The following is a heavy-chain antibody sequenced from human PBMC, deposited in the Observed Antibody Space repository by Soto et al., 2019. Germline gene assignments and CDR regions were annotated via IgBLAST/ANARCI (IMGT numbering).Heavy chain of an antibody. J-gene: IGHJ3*02. D-gene: IGHD3-10*01. V-gene: IGHV3-23*01. CDR2: ISGSGGST. CDR1: GFTFSRYA. Sequence: GGSLRLSCAASGFTFSRYAMSWVRQAPGKGLEWVSVISGSGGSTYYADSVKGRFTISRDNSKSTLYLQMNSLRAEDTAVYYCAKNGAVFAAFDIWGQGTMVTVSS. CDR3: AKNGAVFAAFDI.